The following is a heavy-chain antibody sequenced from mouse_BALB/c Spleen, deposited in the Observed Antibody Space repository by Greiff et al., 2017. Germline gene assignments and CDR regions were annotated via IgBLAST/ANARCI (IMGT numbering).Heavy chain of an antibody. D-gene: IGHD2-4*01. Sequence: QVQLQQSGAELAKPGASVKMSCKASGYTFTSYWMHWVKQRPGQGLEWIGYINPSTGYTEYNQKFKDKATLTADKSSSTAYMQLSSLTSEDSAVYYCARGDYDNDYWGQGTTLTVSS. CDR3: ARGDYDNDY. J-gene: IGHJ2*01. CDR1: GYTFTSYW. V-gene: IGHV1-7*01. CDR2: INPSTGYT.